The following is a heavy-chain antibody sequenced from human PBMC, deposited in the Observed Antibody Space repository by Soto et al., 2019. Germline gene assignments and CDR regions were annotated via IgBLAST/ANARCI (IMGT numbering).Heavy chain of an antibody. CDR3: ASSPMVATDYYYMDV. J-gene: IGHJ6*03. CDR2: IIPILGIA. Sequence: SVKVSCKASGGTFSSYTISWVRQAPGQGLEWMGRIIPILGIANYAQKFQGRVTITADKSTSTAYMELSSLRSEDTAVYYCASSPMVATDYYYMDVWGKGTTVTVSS. CDR1: GGTFSSYT. V-gene: IGHV1-69*02. D-gene: IGHD5-12*01.